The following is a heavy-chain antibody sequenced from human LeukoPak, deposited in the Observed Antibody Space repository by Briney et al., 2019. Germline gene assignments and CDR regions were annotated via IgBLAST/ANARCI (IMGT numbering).Heavy chain of an antibody. J-gene: IGHJ2*01. D-gene: IGHD2-21*02. V-gene: IGHV3-9*01. Sequence: GGSLRLSRAASGFTFDDYAMHWVRQAPGKGLEWVSGISYNSDTIAYADSVKGRFTISRDNAKNSLYLQMNSLRAEDTALYYCAKDYCGGDCYSGWYFDLWGRGTLVTVSS. CDR2: ISYNSDTI. CDR1: GFTFDDYA. CDR3: AKDYCGGDCYSGWYFDL.